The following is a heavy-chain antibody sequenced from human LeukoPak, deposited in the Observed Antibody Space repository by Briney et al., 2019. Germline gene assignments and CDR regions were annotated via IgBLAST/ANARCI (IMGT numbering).Heavy chain of an antibody. Sequence: GGSLRLSCAASGLTFSSYAMSWVRQAPGKGLEWVSAISGSGGSTYYADSVKGRFTISRDNSKNTLYLQMNSLRAEDTAVYYCAKAVLYYYGMDVWGQGTTVTVSS. J-gene: IGHJ6*02. CDR2: ISGSGGST. CDR3: AKAVLYYYGMDV. V-gene: IGHV3-23*01. CDR1: GLTFSSYA.